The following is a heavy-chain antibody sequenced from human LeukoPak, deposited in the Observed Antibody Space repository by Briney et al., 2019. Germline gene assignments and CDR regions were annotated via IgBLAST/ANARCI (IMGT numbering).Heavy chain of an antibody. V-gene: IGHV4-31*03. CDR2: IYYSGST. D-gene: IGHD6-19*01. CDR3: AGTLAVAGTAIDY. J-gene: IGHJ4*02. CDR1: GGSISSGGYY. Sequence: PSQTLSLTCTVSGGSISSGGYYWSWIRQHPGKGLEWIGYIYYSGSTYYNPSLKSRVTISVDTSKNQFSLKLSSVTAADTAVYYCAGTLAVAGTAIDYWGQGTLVTVSS.